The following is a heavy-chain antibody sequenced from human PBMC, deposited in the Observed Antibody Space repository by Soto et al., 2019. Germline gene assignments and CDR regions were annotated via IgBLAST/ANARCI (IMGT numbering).Heavy chain of an antibody. D-gene: IGHD4-17*01. CDR3: ATSDYGDYPNWFDP. CDR2: IYYSGST. J-gene: IGHJ5*02. Sequence: PSETLSLTCTVSGGSPSSYYWSWIRQPPGKGLEWIGYIYYSGSTNYNPSLKSRVTISVDTSKNQFSLKLSSVTAADTAVYYCATSDYGDYPNWFDPWGQGTLVTVSS. V-gene: IGHV4-59*08. CDR1: GGSPSSYY.